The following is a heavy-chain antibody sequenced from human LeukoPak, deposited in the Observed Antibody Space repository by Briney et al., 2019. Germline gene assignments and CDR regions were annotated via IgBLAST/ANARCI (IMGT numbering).Heavy chain of an antibody. CDR3: ARDYDFWSGYYYYYMDV. V-gene: IGHV1-46*01. D-gene: IGHD3-3*01. J-gene: IGHJ6*03. CDR2: INPSGGST. CDR1: GYTFTSYY. Sequence: ASVKVSCKASGYTFTSYYMHWVRQAPGQGLEWMGLINPSGGSTSYAQKFQGRVTMTRDTSTSTAYMELRSLRSDDTAVYYCARDYDFWSGYYYYYMDVWGKGTTVTVSS.